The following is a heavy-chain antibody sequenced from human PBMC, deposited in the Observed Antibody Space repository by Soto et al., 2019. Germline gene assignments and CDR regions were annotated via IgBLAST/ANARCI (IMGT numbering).Heavy chain of an antibody. Sequence: ASVKVSCKASGGTFSSYAISWVRQAPGQGLEWMGGIIPIFGTANYAQKFQGRATITADESTSTAYMELSSLRSEDTAVYYCARGGTAMGRGMDVWGQGTTVTVSS. J-gene: IGHJ6*02. CDR1: GGTFSSYA. CDR2: IIPIFGTA. D-gene: IGHD5-18*01. CDR3: ARGGTAMGRGMDV. V-gene: IGHV1-69*13.